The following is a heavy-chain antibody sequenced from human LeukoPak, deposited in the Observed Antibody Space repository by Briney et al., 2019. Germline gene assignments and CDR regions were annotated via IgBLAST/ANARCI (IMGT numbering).Heavy chain of an antibody. J-gene: IGHJ4*02. V-gene: IGHV4-4*07. Sequence: SETLSLTCTVSTGSIGSYYWSWIRQPAGKGLEWIGRIHTSGTTNYNPSLKGRVTMSVDTSKNQFSLKLNSVSAADTAVYFCARDWSSGWFYWGQGILVTVSS. D-gene: IGHD6-19*01. CDR3: ARDWSSGWFY. CDR1: TGSIGSYY. CDR2: IHTSGTT.